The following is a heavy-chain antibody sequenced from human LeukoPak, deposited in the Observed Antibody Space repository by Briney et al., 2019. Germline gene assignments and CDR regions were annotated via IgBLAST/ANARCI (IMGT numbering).Heavy chain of an antibody. CDR3: AREGMARWGDAFDI. CDR2: INPSGGST. CDR1: GYTFTGYY. Sequence: PCASVKVSCQAYGYTFTGYYIHWVRQAPGQGLEWMGIINPSGGSTSYAQKFQGRVTMTRDMSTSTVYMELSSLRSEDTAVYYCAREGMARWGDAFDIWGQGTMVTVSS. J-gene: IGHJ3*02. V-gene: IGHV1-46*01. D-gene: IGHD1-26*01.